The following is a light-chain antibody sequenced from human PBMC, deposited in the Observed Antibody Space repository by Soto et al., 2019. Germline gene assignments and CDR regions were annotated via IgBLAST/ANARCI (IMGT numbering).Light chain of an antibody. CDR1: QTVRNNY. CDR2: GAF. Sequence: EFLLTQSPGTMSLSPGERATLSCRASQTVRNNYLAWYQQKPGQAPRFLIYGAFSRATGIPDRFSGSGSGTDFTLTISRLEPEDFAVYYCQQYRAFGPGTKLDIK. V-gene: IGKV3-20*01. CDR3: QQYRA. J-gene: IGKJ3*01.